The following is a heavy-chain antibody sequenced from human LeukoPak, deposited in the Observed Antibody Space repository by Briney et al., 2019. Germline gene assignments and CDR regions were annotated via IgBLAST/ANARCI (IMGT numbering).Heavy chain of an antibody. Sequence: PGESLKISCKGSGYSFTSYWIGWVRQMPGKGLEWMGIIYPGDSDTRYSPSFQGQVTISADKSISTAYLQWSSLKAPDTAMYYCARMVAGYYYGMDVWGQGTTVTVSS. CDR2: IYPGDSDT. V-gene: IGHV5-51*01. CDR1: GYSFTSYW. CDR3: ARMVAGYYYGMDV. J-gene: IGHJ6*02. D-gene: IGHD6-19*01.